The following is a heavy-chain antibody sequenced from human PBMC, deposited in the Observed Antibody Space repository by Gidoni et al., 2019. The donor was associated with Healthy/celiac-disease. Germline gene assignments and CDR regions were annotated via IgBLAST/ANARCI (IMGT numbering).Heavy chain of an antibody. CDR3: ARGPSSSWPWDY. V-gene: IGHV3-53*02. CDR1: GFTVSSNY. Sequence: EGQLVWTGGGFIQPGGSLRLSCAASGFTVSSNYMSWVSQGPGNGLEWVLVIYSGGSTYYAESVKCRFTISRDNAKNTLYLQMNSLRAEDTAVYYCARGPSSSWPWDYWGQGTLVTVSS. J-gene: IGHJ4*02. D-gene: IGHD6-13*01. CDR2: IYSGGST.